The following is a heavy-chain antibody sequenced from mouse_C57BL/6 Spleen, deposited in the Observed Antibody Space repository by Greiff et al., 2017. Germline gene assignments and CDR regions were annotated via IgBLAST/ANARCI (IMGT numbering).Heavy chain of an antibody. CDR2: INPSSGYT. D-gene: IGHD1-1*01. J-gene: IGHJ4*01. CDR3: ESTGESRSYDYAMDY. CDR1: GYTFTSYW. V-gene: IGHV1-7*01. Sequence: VQLQQPGAELAKPGASVKLSCKASGYTFTSYWMHWVKQRPGQGLEWIGYINPSSGYTKYNQKFKGKATLTADKSSSTAYMQLSSLTSEDDAFYDCESTGESRSYDYAMDYWGQGTSVTVSS.